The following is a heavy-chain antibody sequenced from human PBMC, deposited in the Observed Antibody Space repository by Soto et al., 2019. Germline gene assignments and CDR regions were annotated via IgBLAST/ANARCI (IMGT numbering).Heavy chain of an antibody. D-gene: IGHD3-3*01. CDR3: AKDILREQTTNPPEVFGVVIGIRFGAFDI. V-gene: IGHV3-9*01. CDR1: GFTFDDYA. Sequence: GGSLRLSCAASGFTFDDYAMHWVRQAPGKGLEWVSGISWNSGSIGYADSVKGRFTISRDNAKNSLYLQMNSLRAEDTALYYCAKDILREQTTNPPEVFGVVIGIRFGAFDIWGQGTMVTVSS. J-gene: IGHJ3*02. CDR2: ISWNSGSI.